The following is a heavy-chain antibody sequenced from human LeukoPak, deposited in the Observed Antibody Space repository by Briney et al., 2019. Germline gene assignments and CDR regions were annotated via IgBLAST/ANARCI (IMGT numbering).Heavy chain of an antibody. CDR2: IYYSGST. V-gene: IGHV4-59*01. CDR3: ARVGTYYDILTGDFYYFDY. CDR1: GGSISSYY. D-gene: IGHD3-9*01. Sequence: SETLSLTCTVSGGSISSYYWSWIRQPPGKGLEWIGYIYYSGSTNYNPSLKSRVTISVDTSKNQLSLKLSSVTAADTAVYYCARVGTYYDILTGDFYYFDYWGQGTLVTVSS. J-gene: IGHJ4*02.